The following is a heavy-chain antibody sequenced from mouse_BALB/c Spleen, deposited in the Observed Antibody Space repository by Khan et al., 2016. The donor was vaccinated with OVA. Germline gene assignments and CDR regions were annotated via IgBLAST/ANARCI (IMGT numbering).Heavy chain of an antibody. J-gene: IGHJ3*01. CDR1: GYTFTTYT. CDR2: IIPITDYT. D-gene: IGHD2-14*01. Sequence: VQLQQSGAELARPGASVKMSCKASGYTFTTYTIHWVKQKPGQGLEWIGYIIPITDYTTYNQKFKVKATLTSDKSSSTAYMQLSSLTSDDSAVYYCAKEGAYYRSDGRFAYWGQGTLVTVSA. CDR3: AKEGAYYRSDGRFAY. V-gene: IGHV1-4*01.